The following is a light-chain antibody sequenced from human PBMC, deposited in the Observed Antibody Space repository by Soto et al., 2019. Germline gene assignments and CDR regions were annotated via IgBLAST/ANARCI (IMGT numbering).Light chain of an antibody. CDR3: QQYGSSPFP. CDR2: GIS. V-gene: IGKV3-20*01. J-gene: IGKJ3*01. CDR1: QSITSNY. Sequence: EIVLTQSQGTLSLSPGERATLSCRTSQSITSNYFAWYQQKPGQGPSLLIYGISIRATGIPDRFSGSGSGTDFTLTISRLEPEDFAVYYCQQYGSSPFPFGPGTKVDIK.